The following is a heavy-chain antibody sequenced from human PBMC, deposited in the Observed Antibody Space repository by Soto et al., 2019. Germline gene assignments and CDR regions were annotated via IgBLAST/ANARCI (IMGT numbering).Heavy chain of an antibody. V-gene: IGHV2-5*02. CDR3: ARSLCFGERH. J-gene: IGHJ4*02. Sequence: QITLKESGPTLVKPTQTLTLTCSFSGFSLSTTGVGVGWIRQSPGKALEWLAIIYWDNDKRYSPSLKSRVTITKDTSKNQVVLTVTNMDPVDTGTYYCARSLCFGERHWGQGALVTVSS. CDR1: GFSLSTTGVG. CDR2: IYWDNDK. D-gene: IGHD3-10*01.